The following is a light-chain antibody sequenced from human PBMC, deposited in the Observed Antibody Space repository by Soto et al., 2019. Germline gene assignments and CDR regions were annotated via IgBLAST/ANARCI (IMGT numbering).Light chain of an antibody. CDR2: DAS. V-gene: IGKV3-11*01. CDR1: QSVSSY. CDR3: QQRSNWLFT. J-gene: IGKJ3*01. Sequence: EIVLTQSPATLSLSPGERATLSCRASQSVSSYLAWYQQKPGQAPRLLIYDASNRATGIPARFSGSGSVTDFTLTISSLEPEDCAVYYCQQRSNWLFTFGPGTKVDI.